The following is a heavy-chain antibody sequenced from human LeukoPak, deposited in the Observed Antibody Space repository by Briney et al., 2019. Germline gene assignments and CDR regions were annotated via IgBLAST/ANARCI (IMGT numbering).Heavy chain of an antibody. V-gene: IGHV1-18*01. J-gene: IGHJ6*02. CDR1: GYTFTSYG. CDR3: ARDFEPYDFWSGYFNYYYGMDV. CDR2: ISAYNGNT. D-gene: IGHD3-3*01. Sequence: ASVKVSCKASGYTFTSYGISWVRQAPGQGLEWMGWISAYNGNTNYAQKLQGRVTMTTDTYTSTAYMELRSLRSDDTAVYYCARDFEPYDFWSGYFNYYYGMDVWGQGTTVTVSS.